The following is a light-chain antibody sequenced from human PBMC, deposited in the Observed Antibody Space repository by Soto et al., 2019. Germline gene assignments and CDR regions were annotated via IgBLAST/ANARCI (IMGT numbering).Light chain of an antibody. J-gene: IGKJ4*01. V-gene: IGKV1-12*01. CDR2: AAS. CDR3: QQSNSFPRT. CDR1: QAVSTW. Sequence: DIQMTQSPSFVSASVGDRVTITCRASQAVSTWLAWYQQKPGDAPKLLIYAASTLQSGVPSRFSGSGSGTDFTLTIRSLQPEDFATYYCQQSNSFPRTFGGGNKVDIK.